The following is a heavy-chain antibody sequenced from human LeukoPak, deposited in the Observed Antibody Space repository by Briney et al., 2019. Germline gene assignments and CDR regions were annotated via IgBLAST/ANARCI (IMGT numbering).Heavy chain of an antibody. CDR2: MKPESGKT. CDR3: ARDKNPTVFDY. J-gene: IGHJ4*01. Sequence: ASVKVSCKASGYSSTDYYLHWVRQAPGQGLEWMGWMKPESGKTGTAQRFQGRVTLTRDTSTSTAYMEVTRLTSDDTAIYYCARDKNPTVFDYWGQGTLVTVSS. CDR1: GYSSTDYY. V-gene: IGHV1-2*02.